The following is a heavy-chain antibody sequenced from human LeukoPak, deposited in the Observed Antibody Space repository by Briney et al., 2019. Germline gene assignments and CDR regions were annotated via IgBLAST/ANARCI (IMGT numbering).Heavy chain of an antibody. D-gene: IGHD3-10*01. J-gene: IGHJ4*02. Sequence: SETLSLTCTVSGGSISSGGYYWSWIRQPPGKGLEWIGYIYHSGSTYYNPSLKSRVTISVDTSKNQFSLRLSSLTAADTAVYYCAREWSSFDYWGQGTLVTVSS. CDR3: AREWSSFDY. CDR2: IYHSGST. V-gene: IGHV4-30-2*01. CDR1: GGSISSGGYY.